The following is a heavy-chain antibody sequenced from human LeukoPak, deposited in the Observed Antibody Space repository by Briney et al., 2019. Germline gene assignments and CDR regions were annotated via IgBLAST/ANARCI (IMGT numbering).Heavy chain of an antibody. D-gene: IGHD2-15*01. J-gene: IGHJ4*02. CDR3: AKDNPYGGSWYYFDY. Sequence: GGSLRLSCAASGFTFSSYAMSWVRQAPGKGLEWVSYISSGGSTIYYADSVKGRFTISRDNAKNSLYLQMNSLRAEDTAVYYCAKDNPYGGSWYYFDYWGQGTLVTVSS. CDR2: ISSGGSTI. CDR1: GFTFSSYA. V-gene: IGHV3-48*04.